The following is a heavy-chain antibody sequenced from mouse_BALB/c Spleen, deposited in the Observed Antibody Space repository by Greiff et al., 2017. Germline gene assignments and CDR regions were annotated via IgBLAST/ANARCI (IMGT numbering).Heavy chain of an antibody. CDR1: GFTFSSYA. Sequence: EVKLMESGGGLVKPGGSLKLSCAASGFTFSSYAMSWVRQTPEQRLEWVASISSGGSTYYPESVKGRFTISRDNARNILYLQMSSLRSEDTAMYYCAREYGFAYWGQGTLVTVSA. CDR2: ISSGGST. V-gene: IGHV5-6-5*01. J-gene: IGHJ3*01. CDR3: AREYGFAY. D-gene: IGHD2-10*02.